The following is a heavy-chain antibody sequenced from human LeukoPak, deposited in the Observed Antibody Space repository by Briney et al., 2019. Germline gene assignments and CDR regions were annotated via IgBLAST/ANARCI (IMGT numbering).Heavy chain of an antibody. J-gene: IGHJ6*02. CDR1: GGSFSGYY. D-gene: IGHD6-6*01. CDR2: INHSGST. V-gene: IGHV4-34*01. CDR3: ARGTSFYSSSSSPGGYYYYGMDV. Sequence: SETLSLTCAAYGGSFSGYYWSWIRQPPGKGLEWIGEINHSGSTNYNPSLKSRVTISVDTSKNQFSLKLSSVTAADTAVYYCARGTSFYSSSSSPGGYYYYGMDVWGQGTTVTVSS.